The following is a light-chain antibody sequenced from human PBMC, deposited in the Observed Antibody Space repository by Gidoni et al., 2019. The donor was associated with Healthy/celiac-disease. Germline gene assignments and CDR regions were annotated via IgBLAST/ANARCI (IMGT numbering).Light chain of an antibody. V-gene: IGKV1-39*01. Sequence: DIQMTQSPSSLSASVGDRVTITCRASQSISSYLNWYQQKPGKAPTLLIYAASSLQSGVPSRFSGSGSGTEFTLTITILQPEDFATDYCYQSYSTLYTFGQGTKLEIK. J-gene: IGKJ2*01. CDR3: YQSYSTLYT. CDR1: QSISSY. CDR2: AAS.